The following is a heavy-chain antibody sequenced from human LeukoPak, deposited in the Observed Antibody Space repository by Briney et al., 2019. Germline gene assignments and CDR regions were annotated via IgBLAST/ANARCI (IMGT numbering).Heavy chain of an antibody. CDR2: VHYRGST. V-gene: IGHV4-59*01. Sequence: SETLSLTCAASGGSISSDYWSWIRQPPGKGLEWIGYVHYRGSTNYNPSLKSRVTISVDTSKNQFSLKLSSVTAADTAVYYCVKSKATMNWFDPWGQGTLVTVSS. CDR3: VKSKATMNWFDP. CDR1: GGSISSDY. J-gene: IGHJ5*02. D-gene: IGHD5-12*01.